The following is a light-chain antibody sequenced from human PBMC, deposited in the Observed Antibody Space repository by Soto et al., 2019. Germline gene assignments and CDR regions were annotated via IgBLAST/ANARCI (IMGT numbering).Light chain of an antibody. Sequence: EIVLTQSPATLSLSPGERATLSCRASHSVSSYLAWYQQKPGQAPRLLIFGASARPTGIPARISGSGSGTEFTLTISSLRSEDFAVYFCQQYYNWPRTFGQGTKVDIK. CDR2: GAS. CDR3: QQYYNWPRT. CDR1: HSVSSY. V-gene: IGKV3-15*01. J-gene: IGKJ1*01.